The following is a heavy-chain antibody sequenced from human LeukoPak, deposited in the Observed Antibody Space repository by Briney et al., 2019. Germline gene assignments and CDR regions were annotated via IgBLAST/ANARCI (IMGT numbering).Heavy chain of an antibody. CDR2: INPNSGGT. CDR1: GDIFTAYY. V-gene: IGHV1-2*02. D-gene: IGHD6-13*01. J-gene: IGHJ4*02. CDR3: ASGAYSSSWSVDY. Sequence: ASVKVSCKAYGDIFTAYYLHWVRQAPGQGLEWMGWINPNSGGTNYAQKFQGRVTMTRDTSISTAYTELTSLTSDGTAVYYCASGAYSSSWSVDYWGQGTLVTVSS.